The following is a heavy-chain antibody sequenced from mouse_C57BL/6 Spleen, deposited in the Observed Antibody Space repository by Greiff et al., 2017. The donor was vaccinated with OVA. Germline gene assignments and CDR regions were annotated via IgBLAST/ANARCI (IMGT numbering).Heavy chain of an antibody. J-gene: IGHJ4*01. Sequence: EVQRVESEGGLVQPGSSMKLSCTASGFTFSDYYMAWVRQVPEKGLEWVANINYDGSSTYYLDSLKSRFIISRDNAKNILYLQMSSLKSEDTATYYCARGLTGKRSYAMDYWGQGTSVTVSS. D-gene: IGHD4-1*01. V-gene: IGHV5-16*01. CDR3: ARGLTGKRSYAMDY. CDR1: GFTFSDYY. CDR2: INYDGSST.